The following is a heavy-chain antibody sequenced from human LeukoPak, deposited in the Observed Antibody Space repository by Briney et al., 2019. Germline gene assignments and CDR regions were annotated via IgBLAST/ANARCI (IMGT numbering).Heavy chain of an antibody. CDR3: ASNPLRYFDWLFSDNYYYYGMDV. V-gene: IGHV4-39*01. J-gene: IGHJ6*02. CDR2: IYYSGST. CDR1: GGSISSSSYY. Sequence: SETLSLNCTVSGGSISSSSYYWGWIRQPPGKGLEWIGSIYYSGSTYYNPSLKSRVTISVDTSKNQFSLKLSSVTAADTAVYYCASNPLRYFDWLFSDNYYYYGMDVWGQGTTVTVSS. D-gene: IGHD3-9*01.